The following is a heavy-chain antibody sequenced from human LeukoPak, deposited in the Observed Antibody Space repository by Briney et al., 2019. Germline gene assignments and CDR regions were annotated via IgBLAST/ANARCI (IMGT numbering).Heavy chain of an antibody. J-gene: IGHJ4*02. Sequence: GASVKVSCKASGYTFTRYFMHWVRQAPGQGLEWRGWISPNTGGTNYAQTFQGRVLMTRDTSVSTAYMELYSLRSDDTAVYYCARGPLGGYGSGSQADYWGQGTLVTVSA. CDR3: ARGPLGGYGSGSQADY. V-gene: IGHV1-2*02. D-gene: IGHD3-10*01. CDR2: ISPNTGGT. CDR1: GYTFTRYF.